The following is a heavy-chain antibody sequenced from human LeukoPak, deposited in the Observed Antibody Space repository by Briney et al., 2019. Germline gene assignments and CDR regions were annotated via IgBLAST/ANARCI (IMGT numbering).Heavy chain of an antibody. CDR1: GGSFSGYY. J-gene: IGHJ5*02. V-gene: IGHV4-34*01. Sequence: SETLSLTCAVSGGSFSGYYWSWIRQPPAKGLEWIGEINHSGSTNYNPSLKSRVTISVYTSKNQFSLKLNSMTAADTAVSYCSRVVSAYVWGRYPPNWFDPWGQGTLVTVAS. CDR2: INHSGST. D-gene: IGHD3-16*02. CDR3: SRVVSAYVWGRYPPNWFDP.